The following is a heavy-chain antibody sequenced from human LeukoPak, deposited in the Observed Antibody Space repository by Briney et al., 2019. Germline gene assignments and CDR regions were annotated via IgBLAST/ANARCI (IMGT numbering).Heavy chain of an antibody. CDR1: GGSISSGSYY. V-gene: IGHV4-61*02. Sequence: SETLSLTCTVSGGSISSGSYYWSWIRQPAGKGLEWIGRIYTSGSTNYNPSLKSRVTISVDTSKNQFSLKLSSVTAADTALYYCAKGGQDIVATDFDYWGQGTLVTVSS. CDR3: AKGGQDIVATDFDY. J-gene: IGHJ4*02. D-gene: IGHD5-12*01. CDR2: IYTSGST.